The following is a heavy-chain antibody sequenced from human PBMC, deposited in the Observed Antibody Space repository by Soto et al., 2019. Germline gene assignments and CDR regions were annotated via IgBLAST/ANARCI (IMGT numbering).Heavy chain of an antibody. J-gene: IGHJ1*01. CDR2: IYHGGST. D-gene: IGHD2-15*01. CDR1: GGSISSGDYS. CDR3: ARHTPAISISEH. V-gene: IGHV4-30-2*01. Sequence: SETLSLTCAVSGGSISSGDYSWNWIRQPPGKGLVWIGYIYHGGSTYYNPSLKSRVTISVDKSKNQFSLKLNSVTAADTAAVYYCARHTPAISISEHWGQGTLVTVSS.